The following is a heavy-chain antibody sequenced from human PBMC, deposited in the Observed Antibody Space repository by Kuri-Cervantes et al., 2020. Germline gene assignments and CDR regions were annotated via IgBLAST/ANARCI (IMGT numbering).Heavy chain of an antibody. CDR2: IYHSGST. V-gene: IGHV4-30-2*01. Sequence: SCAASGFSFDDYDMNWIRQPPGKGLEWIGYIYHSGSTYYNPSLKSRVTISVDRSKNQFSLKLSSVTAADTAVYYCAREGEGYCSGGSCYSGNWFDPWGQGTLVTVSS. CDR3: AREGEGYCSGGSCYSGNWFDP. D-gene: IGHD2-15*01. CDR1: GFSFDDYD. J-gene: IGHJ5*02.